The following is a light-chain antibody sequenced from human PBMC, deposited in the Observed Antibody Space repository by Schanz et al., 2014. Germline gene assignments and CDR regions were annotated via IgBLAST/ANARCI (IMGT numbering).Light chain of an antibody. Sequence: QSVLTQPPSVSGAPGQRVTISCTGTSSNFGSDYDVHWYQQLPGTAPKLLIYGNTNRPSGVPDRFSGSKSGTSASLAITGLHHADEAEYYCQSYDSSLTGSLFGGGTKLTVL. CDR2: GNT. CDR3: QSYDSSLTGSL. CDR1: SSNFGSDYD. V-gene: IGLV1-40*01. J-gene: IGLJ2*01.